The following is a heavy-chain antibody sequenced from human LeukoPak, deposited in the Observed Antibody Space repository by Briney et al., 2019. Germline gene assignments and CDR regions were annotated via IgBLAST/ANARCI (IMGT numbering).Heavy chain of an antibody. J-gene: IGHJ4*02. V-gene: IGHV4-34*01. CDR2: INHSGST. D-gene: IGHD3-22*01. CDR1: GGSFSGYY. Sequence: SETLSLTCAVYGGSFSGYYWSWIRQPPGKGLEWIGEINHSGSTNYNPSLKSRVTISVDTSKNQCSLKLSSVTAADTAVYCCARDPYYYDSSGYYRRGDYFDYWGQGTLVTVSS. CDR3: ARDPYYYDSSGYYRRGDYFDY.